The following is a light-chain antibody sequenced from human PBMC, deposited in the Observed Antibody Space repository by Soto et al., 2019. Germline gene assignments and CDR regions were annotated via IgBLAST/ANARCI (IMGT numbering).Light chain of an antibody. CDR2: AAS. Sequence: VDRVTITCRASQSIGGFLNWYQQKLGKAPKLLIYAASSLQSGVPSRFSGSGSGTDFTLTISSLQTEDFATYYCQQRYSTTLTFGGGTKVDIK. J-gene: IGKJ4*01. V-gene: IGKV1-39*01. CDR1: QSIGGF. CDR3: QQRYSTTLT.